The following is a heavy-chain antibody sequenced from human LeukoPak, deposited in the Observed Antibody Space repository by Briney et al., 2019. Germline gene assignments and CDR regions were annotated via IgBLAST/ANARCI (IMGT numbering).Heavy chain of an antibody. CDR3: AKGVAAADIYYMDV. J-gene: IGHJ6*03. V-gene: IGHV3-23*01. CDR1: GFTFSSYA. Sequence: GGSLRLSCAASGFTFSSYAMHWVRQAPGKGLEWVSGISDSGGNTYYADSVKGRFTISRDNSKNTLYLQMNSLRAEDTAVYYCAKGVAAADIYYMDVWGKGTTVTISS. D-gene: IGHD6-13*01. CDR2: ISDSGGNT.